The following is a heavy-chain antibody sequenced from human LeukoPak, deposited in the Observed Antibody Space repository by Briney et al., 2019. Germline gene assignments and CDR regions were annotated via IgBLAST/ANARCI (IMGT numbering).Heavy chain of an antibody. V-gene: IGHV1-18*01. CDR1: GYIFTSYG. Sequence: ASVKVSCKASGYIFTSYGISWVRQAPGQGLEWMGWINTYNGNTKYIQKLQGRVTMTTDTSTNTAYMELRSLRSDDTAVYYCARDLVHHRLLATNYNWFDPWGQGTLVTVSS. CDR2: INTYNGNT. J-gene: IGHJ5*02. D-gene: IGHD2-8*01. CDR3: ARDLVHHRLLATNYNWFDP.